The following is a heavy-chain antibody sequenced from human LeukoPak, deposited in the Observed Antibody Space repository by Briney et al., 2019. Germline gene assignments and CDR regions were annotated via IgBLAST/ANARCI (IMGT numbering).Heavy chain of an antibody. J-gene: IGHJ4*02. CDR1: GGTFSSYA. Sequence: GSSVKVSCKASGGTFSSYAISWVRQAPGQGLEWMGRIIPIFGTANYAQKFQGRVTITTDESTSTAYMELRSLRSDDTAVYYCARRDDYGGNGVEGFDYWGQGTLVTVSS. V-gene: IGHV1-69*05. D-gene: IGHD4-23*01. CDR3: ARRDDYGGNGVEGFDY. CDR2: IIPIFGTA.